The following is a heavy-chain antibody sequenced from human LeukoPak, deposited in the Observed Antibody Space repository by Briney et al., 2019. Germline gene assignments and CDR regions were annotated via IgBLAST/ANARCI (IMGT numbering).Heavy chain of an antibody. CDR1: GGSISSYY. CDR3: ARVGIVVVPAAKNEVWYFDL. Sequence: SETLSLTCTVSGGSISSYYWSWIRQPAGKGLEWIGRIYTSGSTNYNPSLKSRVTMSVDTSKNQFSLKLSSVTAADTAVYYCARVGIVVVPAAKNEVWYFDLWGRGTLVTVSS. V-gene: IGHV4-4*07. D-gene: IGHD2-2*01. J-gene: IGHJ2*01. CDR2: IYTSGST.